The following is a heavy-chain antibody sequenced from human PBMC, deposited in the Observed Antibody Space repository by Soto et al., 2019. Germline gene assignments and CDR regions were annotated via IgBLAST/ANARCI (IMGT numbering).Heavy chain of an antibody. D-gene: IGHD1-7*01. CDR1: GYTFTSYY. CDR2: INPIGGST. V-gene: IGHV1-46*01. CDR3: SRHGTKWYYYGLDV. Sequence: QVQLVTSGAEVKKPGASVKVSCKASGYTFTSYYMHLVLQAPGQGLEWMGIINPIGGSTSYAQKFEERVTMTSETSTSKVYMERSSLRSEDTAVYSFSRHGTKWYYYGLDVWGQGTTVTVPS. J-gene: IGHJ6*01.